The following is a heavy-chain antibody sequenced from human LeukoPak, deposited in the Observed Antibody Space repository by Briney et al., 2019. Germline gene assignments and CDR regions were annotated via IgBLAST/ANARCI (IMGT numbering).Heavy chain of an antibody. CDR3: ASSAGYSSGWYWSRTVHGWYFDL. CDR2: ISSSSSYI. CDR1: GFTFSSYS. V-gene: IGHV3-21*01. D-gene: IGHD6-19*01. Sequence: GGSLRLSCAASGFTFSSYSMNWVRQAPGKGLEWVSSISSSSSYIYYADSVKGRFTISRDNAKNSLYLQMNSLRAEDTAVYYCASSAGYSSGWYWSRTVHGWYFDLWGRGTLVTVSS. J-gene: IGHJ2*01.